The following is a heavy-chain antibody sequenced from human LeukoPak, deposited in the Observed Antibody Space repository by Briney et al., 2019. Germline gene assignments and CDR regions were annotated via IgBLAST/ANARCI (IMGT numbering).Heavy chain of an antibody. J-gene: IGHJ4*02. CDR2: ISAYNGNT. CDR1: GYTFTSYG. CDR3: AREGDDYGDFLFDY. Sequence: GASVKVSCKASGYTFTSYGISWVRQAPGQGLEGMGWISAYNGNTNYAQKLQGRVTMTTDTSTSTAYMELRSLRSDDTAVYYCAREGDDYGDFLFDYWGQGTLVTVSS. V-gene: IGHV1-18*01. D-gene: IGHD4-17*01.